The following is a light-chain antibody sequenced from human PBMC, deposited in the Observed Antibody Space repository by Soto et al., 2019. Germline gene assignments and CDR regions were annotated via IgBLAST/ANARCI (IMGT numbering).Light chain of an antibody. CDR1: QSVSSY. CDR2: DAS. Sequence: EIVLTQSPATLSLSPGERATLSCRASQSVSSYLAWYQQKPGQAPRLLIYDASNRATGIPARFSGSGSGTAFTLTISSLESEDFAVYYCQQHSKGNTFGGGTKVEIK. J-gene: IGKJ4*01. V-gene: IGKV3-11*01. CDR3: QQHSKGNT.